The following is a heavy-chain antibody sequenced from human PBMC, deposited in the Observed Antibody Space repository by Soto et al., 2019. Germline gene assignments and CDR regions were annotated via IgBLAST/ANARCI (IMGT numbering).Heavy chain of an antibody. CDR3: ARVELDIVVVPAAMEGGYYYYYYMDV. V-gene: IGHV3-21*01. CDR1: GFTFSSYS. D-gene: IGHD2-2*03. Sequence: PGGSLRLSCAASGFTFSSYSMNWVRQAPGKGLEWVSSISSSSSYIYYADSVKGRFTISRDNAKNSLYLQMNSLRAEDTAVYYCARVELDIVVVPAAMEGGYYYYYYMDVWGKGTTVTVSS. CDR2: ISSSSSYI. J-gene: IGHJ6*03.